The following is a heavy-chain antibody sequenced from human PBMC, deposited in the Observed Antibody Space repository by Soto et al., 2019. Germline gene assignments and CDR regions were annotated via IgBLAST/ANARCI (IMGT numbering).Heavy chain of an antibody. J-gene: IGHJ5*01. CDR3: AHGSCGGGRCYVLANWFDS. D-gene: IGHD2-15*01. CDR2: IGDSEGETT. CDR1: GFTFSTYA. V-gene: IGHV3-23*01. Sequence: EVQLLESGGGLVQPGGSLRLSCAASGFTFSTYAMTWVRQAPGKGPEWVSRIGDSEGETTHYADSVKGRFTISRDNAKTTPYLQMNSLRVVYTAIFYSAHGSCGGGRCYVLANWFDSWGQGTRVTVSS.